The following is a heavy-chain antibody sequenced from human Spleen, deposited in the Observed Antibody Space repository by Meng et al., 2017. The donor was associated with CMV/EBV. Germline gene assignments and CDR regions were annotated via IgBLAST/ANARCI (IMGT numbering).Heavy chain of an antibody. Sequence: GESLKISCAASGFAFDNYAMSWVRQAPGKGLEWVSAISGSGRSIYYADSVKGRFTSSRDNSKNTLYLQMNSLRAEDTAVYYCAKDEGIVVVPPLYWGQGTLVTVSS. CDR3: AKDEGIVVVPPLY. CDR2: ISGSGRSI. CDR1: GFAFDNYA. J-gene: IGHJ4*02. D-gene: IGHD2-2*01. V-gene: IGHV3-23*01.